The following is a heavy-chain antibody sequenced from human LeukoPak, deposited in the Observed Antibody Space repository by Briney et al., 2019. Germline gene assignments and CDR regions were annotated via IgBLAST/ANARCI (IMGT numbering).Heavy chain of an antibody. V-gene: IGHV4-34*01. D-gene: IGHD1-14*01. Sequence: SETLSLTCAVHGGSFSGYYWSWIRQPPGKGLEWIGEINHSGSTNYNPSLKSRVTISVDTSKNQFSLKLSSVTAADTAVYYCARGRTKSWFDPWGQGTLVTVSS. CDR1: GGSFSGYY. CDR2: INHSGST. CDR3: ARGRTKSWFDP. J-gene: IGHJ5*02.